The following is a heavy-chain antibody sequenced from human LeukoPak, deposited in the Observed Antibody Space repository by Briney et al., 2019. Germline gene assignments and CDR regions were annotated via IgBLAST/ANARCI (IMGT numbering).Heavy chain of an antibody. D-gene: IGHD6-13*01. CDR2: IYYSGST. CDR1: GGSISSSSYY. J-gene: IGHJ5*02. Sequence: SETLSLTCTVSGGSISSSSYYWGWIRQPPGKGLEWTGSIYYSGSTYYNPSLKSRVTISVDTSKNQFSLKLSSVTAADTAVYYCARQHSSSWSDWFDPWGQGTLVTVSS. V-gene: IGHV4-39*01. CDR3: ARQHSSSWSDWFDP.